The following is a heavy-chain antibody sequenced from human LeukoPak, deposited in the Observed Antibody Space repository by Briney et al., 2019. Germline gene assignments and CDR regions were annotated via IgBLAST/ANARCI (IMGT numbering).Heavy chain of an antibody. D-gene: IGHD2-15*01. V-gene: IGHV3-23*01. CDR1: GFTFSSYA. Sequence: GGSLRLSCAASGFTFSSYAMSWVRQAPGRGLEWVSAISGSGGSTYYADSVKGRFTISRDNSKNTLYLQMNSLRAEDTAVYYCASRDPCSGGSCYGLGYWGQGTLVTVSS. CDR3: ASRDPCSGGSCYGLGY. CDR2: ISGSGGST. J-gene: IGHJ4*02.